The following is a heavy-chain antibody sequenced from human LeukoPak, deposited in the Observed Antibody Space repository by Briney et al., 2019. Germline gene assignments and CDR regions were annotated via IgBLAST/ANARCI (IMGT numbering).Heavy chain of an antibody. D-gene: IGHD4-17*01. V-gene: IGHV3-7*04. J-gene: IGHJ5*02. Sequence: GGSLRLSCAASGFTFSGYWMTWVRQGPGKGLEWVANIKQDGSEKYHVDSVKGRFTISRDNAKNSMYLQMNSLRAEDTAVYYCARATTTVTVNNWFDPWGQGTLVTVSS. CDR2: IKQDGSEK. CDR1: GFTFSGYW. CDR3: ARATTTVTVNNWFDP.